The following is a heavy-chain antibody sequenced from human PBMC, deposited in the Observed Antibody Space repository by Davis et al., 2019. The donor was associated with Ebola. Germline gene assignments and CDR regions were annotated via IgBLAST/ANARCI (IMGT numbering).Heavy chain of an antibody. V-gene: IGHV3-7*01. Sequence: GGSLRLSCAASGFTFSSYWMSWVRQAPGKGLEWVANIKQDGSEKYYVDSVKGRFTISRDNAKNSLYLQMNSLRAEDTAVYYCARDQSTVTTYWFDPWGQGTLVTVSS. D-gene: IGHD4-17*01. CDR2: IKQDGSEK. J-gene: IGHJ5*02. CDR3: ARDQSTVTTYWFDP. CDR1: GFTFSSYW.